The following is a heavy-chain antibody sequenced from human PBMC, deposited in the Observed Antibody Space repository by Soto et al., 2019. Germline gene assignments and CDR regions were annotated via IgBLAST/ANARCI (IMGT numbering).Heavy chain of an antibody. V-gene: IGHV4-30-2*01. CDR2: IYHSGST. J-gene: IGHJ3*02. D-gene: IGHD5-18*01. CDR1: GGAISSGGYS. CDR3: AREAAMSAFDI. Sequence: QLQLQESGSGLVKPSQTLSLTCAVSGGAISSGGYSWSWIRQPPGKGMECIGYIYHSGSTYYNPSLTSRVTISVDRSKNQFSLKLSSVTAAATAVYYCAREAAMSAFDILGQGTLVTVSS.